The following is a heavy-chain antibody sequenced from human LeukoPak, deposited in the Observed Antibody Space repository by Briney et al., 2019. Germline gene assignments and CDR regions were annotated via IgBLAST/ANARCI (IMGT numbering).Heavy chain of an antibody. CDR2: IKQDGSEK. V-gene: IGHV3-7*01. J-gene: IGHJ6*03. CDR1: GFTFSSYW. Sequence: PGGSLRLSCAASGFTFSSYWMSWVRQAPGKGLEWVANIKQDGSEKYYVDSVKGLFTISRDNAKNSLYLQMNSLRAEDPAVYYCARGIDNYYYYMDVWGKGPTVTVSS. CDR3: ARGIDNYYYYMDV.